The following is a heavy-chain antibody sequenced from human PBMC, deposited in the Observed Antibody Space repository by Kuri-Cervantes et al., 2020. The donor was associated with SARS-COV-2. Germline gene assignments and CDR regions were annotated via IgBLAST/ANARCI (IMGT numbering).Heavy chain of an antibody. CDR2: INPNSGGT. Sequence: ASVKVSCKASGYTFTGYYIHWVRQAPGQGLEWMGWINPNSGGTNYAQKFQGRVTMTRDTSISTAYMELSRLRSDDTAVYYCARRTHIVVVTAASFDYWGQGTLVTVSS. V-gene: IGHV1-2*02. D-gene: IGHD2-21*02. J-gene: IGHJ4*02. CDR3: ARRTHIVVVTAASFDY. CDR1: GYTFTGYY.